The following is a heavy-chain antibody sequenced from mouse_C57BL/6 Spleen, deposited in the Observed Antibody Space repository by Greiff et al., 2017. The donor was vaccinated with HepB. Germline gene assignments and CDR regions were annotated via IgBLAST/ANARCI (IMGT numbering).Heavy chain of an antibody. Sequence: EVQLQQSGPELVKPGASVKISCKASGYTFTDYYMNWVKQSHGKSLEWIGDINPNNGGTSYNQKFKGKATLTVDKSSSTAYMELRSLTYEDSAVYYCARAEVVAFDYWGQGTTLTVSS. V-gene: IGHV1-26*01. J-gene: IGHJ2*01. CDR1: GYTFTDYY. CDR2: INPNNGGT. D-gene: IGHD1-1*01. CDR3: ARAEVVAFDY.